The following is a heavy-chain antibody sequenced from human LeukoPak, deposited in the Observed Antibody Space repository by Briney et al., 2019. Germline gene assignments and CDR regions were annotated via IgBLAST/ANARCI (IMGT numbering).Heavy chain of an antibody. CDR1: GGTFSRYA. Sequence: SVKVSCKASGGTFSRYAISWVRQAPGQGLEWMGGIIPIFGTASYAQTFQGRVTITADESASTVYVELTSLRSEDTAVYYCASRSCGGDCYSSHYYYYGMDVWGQGTTVAVSS. CDR3: ASRSCGGDCYSSHYYYYGMDV. V-gene: IGHV1-69*13. CDR2: IIPIFGTA. D-gene: IGHD2-21*02. J-gene: IGHJ6*02.